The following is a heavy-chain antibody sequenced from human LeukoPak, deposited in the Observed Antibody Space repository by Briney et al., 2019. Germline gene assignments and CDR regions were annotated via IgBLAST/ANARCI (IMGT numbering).Heavy chain of an antibody. Sequence: SETLSLTCAVYGGSFSGYYWSWNRQPPGKGLEWIGEINHSGSTNYNPSLKSRVTISVDTSKNQFSLKLSSVTAADTAVYYCARGPPGLYGMDVWGQGTTVTVSS. D-gene: IGHD1-14*01. CDR3: ARGPPGLYGMDV. V-gene: IGHV4-34*01. CDR1: GGSFSGYY. J-gene: IGHJ6*02. CDR2: INHSGST.